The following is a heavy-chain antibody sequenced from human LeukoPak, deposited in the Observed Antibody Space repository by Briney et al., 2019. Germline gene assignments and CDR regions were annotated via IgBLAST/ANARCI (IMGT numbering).Heavy chain of an antibody. Sequence: SETLSLTCTVSGGXXNXXGXXXXXXXQHXXXGXEXXXXIXXXGSTXYHPSLKSRVTISVDTSKNQFSLKLSSVTAADTAVYYCARXNYYDSSGYYYFDSWGQGTLVTVSS. J-gene: IGHJ4*02. CDR2: IXXXGST. V-gene: IGHV4-31*03. CDR1: GGXXNXXGXX. CDR3: ARXNYYDSSGYYYFDS. D-gene: IGHD3-22*01.